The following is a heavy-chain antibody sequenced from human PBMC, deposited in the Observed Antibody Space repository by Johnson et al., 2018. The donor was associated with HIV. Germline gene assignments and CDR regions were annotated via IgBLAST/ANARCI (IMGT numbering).Heavy chain of an antibody. V-gene: IGHV3-7*01. Sequence: VQLVESGGGVVQPGGSLRLSCAASGFTFSSYWMTWVRQAPGKGLEWVANIKQDGSEKYYADSVKGRFTISRDNSKNALYLRMNSLRAEDTAVYYCAKPQRLSPYDAFDIWGQGTMVTVSS. CDR2: IKQDGSEK. CDR3: AKPQRLSPYDAFDI. CDR1: GFTFSSYW. J-gene: IGHJ3*02. D-gene: IGHD3-16*02.